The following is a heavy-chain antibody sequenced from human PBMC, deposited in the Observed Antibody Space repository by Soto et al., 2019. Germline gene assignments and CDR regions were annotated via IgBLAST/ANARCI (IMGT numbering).Heavy chain of an antibody. D-gene: IGHD6-13*01. Sequence: ESLKISLKGSGYSFTSYWIGWVRQIPGKGLEWMGIIYPGDSDTRYSPSFQGQVTISADKSISTAYLQWSSLKASDTAMYYCARGAPQLAPNYNWFDPWGQGTLVTVSS. CDR3: ARGAPQLAPNYNWFDP. J-gene: IGHJ5*02. CDR1: GYSFTSYW. V-gene: IGHV5-51*01. CDR2: IYPGDSDT.